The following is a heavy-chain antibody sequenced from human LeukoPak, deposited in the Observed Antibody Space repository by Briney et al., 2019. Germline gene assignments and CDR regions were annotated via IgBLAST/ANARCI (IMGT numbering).Heavy chain of an antibody. CDR2: IKQDGSEK. V-gene: IGHV3-7*01. J-gene: IGHJ4*02. Sequence: GGSLRLSCAASGFTFSSYWMSWVRQAPGKGLEWVANIKQDGSEKYYVDSVKGRFTISRDNAKNSLYLQMNSLRAEDTAVYYCTRDEWEGYCSSTSCYYFDYWGQGTLVTVSS. CDR1: GFTFSSYW. D-gene: IGHD2-2*01. CDR3: TRDEWEGYCSSTSCYYFDY.